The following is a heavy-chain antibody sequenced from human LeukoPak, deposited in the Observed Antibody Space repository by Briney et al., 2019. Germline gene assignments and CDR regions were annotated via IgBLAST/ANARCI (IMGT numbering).Heavy chain of an antibody. CDR2: INHSGST. CDR1: GGSFSGYY. D-gene: IGHD6-13*01. V-gene: IGHV4-34*01. Sequence: SETVSLTCAVYGGSFSGYYWSWIRQPPGKGLEWIGEINHSGSTNYNPSLKSRVTISVDTSKNQFSLKLSSVTAADTAVYYCARGTDWYSSSWSLDYWGQGTLVTVSS. CDR3: ARGTDWYSSSWSLDY. J-gene: IGHJ4*02.